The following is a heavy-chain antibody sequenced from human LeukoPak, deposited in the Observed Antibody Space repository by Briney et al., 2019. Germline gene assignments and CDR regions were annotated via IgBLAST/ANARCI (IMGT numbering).Heavy chain of an antibody. Sequence: GESLRLSCAASGFTFSAYGMSWVRQAPGKGLEWVSHISDTVRNTWYANSVKGRFIISRDNSRDTVYLQMSSLRPEDTALYFCAKDNYGGIFASWGQGTLVTVSS. J-gene: IGHJ4*02. V-gene: IGHV3-23*01. CDR2: ISDTVRNT. CDR3: AKDNYGGIFAS. D-gene: IGHD4-17*01. CDR1: GFTFSAYG.